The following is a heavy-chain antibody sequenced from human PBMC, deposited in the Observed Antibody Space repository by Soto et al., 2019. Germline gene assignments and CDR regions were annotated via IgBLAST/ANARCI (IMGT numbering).Heavy chain of an antibody. J-gene: IGHJ4*02. Sequence: GASLRLSCAASGLAFGSEWMQCVRQAPGKGLVWVSRIDPYETGISYADSVKGRFTMSRDNARNTLYLQMNSMRAEDTAVYYGTRDTVGARDSWGQGTLVTVS. V-gene: IGHV3-74*01. CDR1: GLAFGSEW. D-gene: IGHD2-8*02. CDR2: IDPYETGI. CDR3: TRDTVGARDS.